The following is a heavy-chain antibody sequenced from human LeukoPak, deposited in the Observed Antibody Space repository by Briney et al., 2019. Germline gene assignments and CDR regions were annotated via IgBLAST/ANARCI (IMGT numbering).Heavy chain of an antibody. Sequence: PGGSLRLSCAASGFTFSSYEMNWVRQAPGKGLEWVSYISSSGSTIYYADSVKGRFTISRDNAKNSLYLQMNNLRAEDTAVYYCARVWEYSNVYYYYYMDVWGKGTTVTISS. CDR2: ISSSGSTI. J-gene: IGHJ6*03. V-gene: IGHV3-48*03. CDR1: GFTFSSYE. CDR3: ARVWEYSNVYYYYYMDV. D-gene: IGHD1-26*01.